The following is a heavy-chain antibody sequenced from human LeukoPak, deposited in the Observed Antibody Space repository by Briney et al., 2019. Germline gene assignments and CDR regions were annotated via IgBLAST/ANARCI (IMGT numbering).Heavy chain of an antibody. D-gene: IGHD4-23*01. CDR1: GFTFSSYA. CDR3: AKAPGGGNWN. Sequence: GGSLRLSCAASGFTFSSYAMSWVRQAPGKGLEWVSAISGSGGSTYYADSVKGRFTISRDNSKNTLYLQMNSLRVEDTAIYYCAKAPGGGNWNWGQGTLVTVSS. V-gene: IGHV3-23*01. J-gene: IGHJ4*02. CDR2: ISGSGGST.